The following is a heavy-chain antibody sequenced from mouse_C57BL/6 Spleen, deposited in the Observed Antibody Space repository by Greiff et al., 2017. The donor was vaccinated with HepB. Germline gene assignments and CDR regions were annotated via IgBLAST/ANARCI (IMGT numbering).Heavy chain of an antibody. CDR3: TRDGSSPYYYAMDY. CDR2: IDPETGGT. Sequence: LVESGAELVRPGASVTLSCKASGYTFTDYEMHWVKQTPVHGLEWIGAIDPETGGTAYNQKFKGKAILTADKSSSTAYMELRSLTSEDFAVYYCTRDGSSPYYYAMDYWGQGTSVTVSS. D-gene: IGHD1-1*01. CDR1: GYTFTDYE. J-gene: IGHJ4*01. V-gene: IGHV1-15*01.